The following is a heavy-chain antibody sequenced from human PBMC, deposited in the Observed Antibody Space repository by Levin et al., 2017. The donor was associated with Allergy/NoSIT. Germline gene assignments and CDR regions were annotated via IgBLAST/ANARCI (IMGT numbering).Heavy chain of an antibody. CDR2: IYYSGST. Sequence: PSQTLSLPCTVSGGSISSSYWSWLRQPPGKGLEWIGYIYYSGSTNYNPSLKSRVTISVDTSKNQFSLKLSSVTAADTAVYYCARGGGYDGVLDYWGQGTLVTVSS. J-gene: IGHJ4*02. V-gene: IGHV4-59*01. D-gene: IGHD5-12*01. CDR1: GGSISSSY. CDR3: ARGGGYDGVLDY.